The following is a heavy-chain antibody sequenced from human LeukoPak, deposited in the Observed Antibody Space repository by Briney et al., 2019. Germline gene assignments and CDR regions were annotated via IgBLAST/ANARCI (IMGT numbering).Heavy chain of an antibody. V-gene: IGHV3-23*01. CDR3: AKEEGTNYGGDCYYYMDV. CDR2: VSRSGDDT. Sequence: GGSLRLSCAASGFSFRSYAMSWVRQAPGEGLEWVLAVSRSGDDTYYADSVRGRFTVSRDNSRNTLYLHMSSLRAEDTAVYDCAKEEGTNYGGDCYYYMDVWGKGTTVTVSS. D-gene: IGHD2-21*01. J-gene: IGHJ6*03. CDR1: GFSFRSYA.